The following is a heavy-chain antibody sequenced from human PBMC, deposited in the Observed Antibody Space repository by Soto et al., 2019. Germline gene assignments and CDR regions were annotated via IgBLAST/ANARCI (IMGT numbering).Heavy chain of an antibody. CDR2: ISSTSSSTYI. Sequence: EVQLVESGGGLVKPGGSLRLSCAASGFTFSAYSMNWVRQAPGKGLEWVSSISSTSSSTYIFYADSVKGRFTISRDNAKTSLYLQMNSLRAEDTAVYYCARQGSSTKYYTMDVWGQGTTVTVSS. J-gene: IGHJ6*02. CDR3: ARQGSSTKYYTMDV. CDR1: GFTFSAYS. V-gene: IGHV3-21*01. D-gene: IGHD2-2*01.